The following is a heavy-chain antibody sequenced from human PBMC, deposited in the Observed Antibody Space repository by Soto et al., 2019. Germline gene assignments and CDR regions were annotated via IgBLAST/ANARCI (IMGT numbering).Heavy chain of an antibody. CDR3: AHRPRGYSYYFDY. CDR1: GFSLSTRGVG. J-gene: IGHJ4*02. D-gene: IGHD5-18*01. V-gene: IGHV2-5*02. CDR2: LYWDDDK. Sequence: QITLKESGPTLVKPTQTLTLTCTFSGFSLSTRGVGVGWIRQPPGKALEWLALLYWDDDKGYSPSLKSRLTITKDTSKTPVVLTVTNMDPVDTATYYCAHRPRGYSYYFDYWGQGTLVTVSS.